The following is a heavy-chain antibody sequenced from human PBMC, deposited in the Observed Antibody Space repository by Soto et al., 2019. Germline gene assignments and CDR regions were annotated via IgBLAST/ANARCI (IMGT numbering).Heavy chain of an antibody. CDR1: GFTFSSYA. V-gene: IGHV3-23*01. CDR2: ISGSGGTT. CDR3: AKNGERYWSGGSCSPPLYFDY. J-gene: IGHJ4*02. Sequence: EVQLLESGGGLVQPGGSLRLSCAASGFTFSSYAMSWVRLAPGKGLEWVSAISGSGGTTYYADSVKGRFTISRDNSKNTLYLQMNGLRAEDTAVYYCAKNGERYWSGGSCSPPLYFDYWGQGTLVTVSS. D-gene: IGHD2-15*01.